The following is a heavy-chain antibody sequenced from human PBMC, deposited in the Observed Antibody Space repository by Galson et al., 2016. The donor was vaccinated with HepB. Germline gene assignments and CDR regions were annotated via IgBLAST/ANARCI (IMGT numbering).Heavy chain of an antibody. CDR2: ISVDGNNK. CDR1: GFLLRGSV. Sequence: SLRLSCAASGFLLRGSVIHWVRQAPGKGLEWVALISVDGNNKPFADSVKGRFAISRDNYQNTVDLQMNSLRPEDSAVYYCAREGFNSGRAGTFDIWGQGSVVSVSS. D-gene: IGHD6-19*01. CDR3: AREGFNSGRAGTFDI. J-gene: IGHJ3*02. V-gene: IGHV3-30*09.